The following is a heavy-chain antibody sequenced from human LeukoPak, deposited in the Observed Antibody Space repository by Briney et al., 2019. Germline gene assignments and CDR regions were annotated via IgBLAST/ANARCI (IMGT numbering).Heavy chain of an antibody. J-gene: IGHJ4*02. CDR1: GGSISSYY. V-gene: IGHV4-59*01. CDR3: TRQPVGLYSFDY. Sequence: KASETLSLTCTVSGGSISSYYWSWIRQPPGKGLEWIAYIYYSGGANYNASLRSRATISVDTSKNQFSLRLTSVTAADTAVYYCTRQPVGLYSFDYWGQGALVTVSS. CDR2: IYYSGGA.